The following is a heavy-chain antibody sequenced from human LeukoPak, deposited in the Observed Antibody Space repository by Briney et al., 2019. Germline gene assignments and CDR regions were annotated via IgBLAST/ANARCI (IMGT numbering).Heavy chain of an antibody. Sequence: SETLSLTCTVSGGSISSYYWSWIRQPPGKGLERIGYIYYSGSTNYNPSLRSRVTISVDTSKNQFSLKLSSVTAADTAVYYCARVRPGYYYYMDVWGKGTTVTISS. CDR3: ARVRPGYYYYMDV. CDR2: IYYSGST. V-gene: IGHV4-59*01. CDR1: GGSISSYY. D-gene: IGHD3-10*01. J-gene: IGHJ6*03.